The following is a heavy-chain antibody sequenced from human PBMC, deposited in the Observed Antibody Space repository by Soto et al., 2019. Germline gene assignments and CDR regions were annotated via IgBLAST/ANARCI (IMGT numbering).Heavy chain of an antibody. CDR2: ISSSSSYI. CDR3: ARDPRGTGGIY. CDR1: GFTFSSYS. J-gene: IGHJ4*02. D-gene: IGHD3-16*01. Sequence: GGSLRLSCAASGFTFSSYSMNWVRQAPGKGLEWVSSISSSSSYIYYADSAKGRFTISRDNAKNSLYLQMNSLRAEDTAVYYCARDPRGTGGIYWGQGTLVTVSS. V-gene: IGHV3-21*01.